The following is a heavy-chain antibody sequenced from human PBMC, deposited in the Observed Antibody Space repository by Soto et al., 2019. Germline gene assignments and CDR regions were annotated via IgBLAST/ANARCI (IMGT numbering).Heavy chain of an antibody. Sequence: EVHLLESGGGLVQPGGSLRLSSAASGFTFSSYAMSWVRQAPGKGMELVPAISGSGGSTYYEYSVKGRFTISRDTAKHTLYLQLNSLRAEDTAVYYCAKVRVGCSTTSCYGFDYWGQGTLVTGSS. V-gene: IGHV3-23*01. CDR2: ISGSGGST. J-gene: IGHJ4*02. CDR1: GFTFSSYA. D-gene: IGHD2-2*01. CDR3: AKVRVGCSTTSCYGFDY.